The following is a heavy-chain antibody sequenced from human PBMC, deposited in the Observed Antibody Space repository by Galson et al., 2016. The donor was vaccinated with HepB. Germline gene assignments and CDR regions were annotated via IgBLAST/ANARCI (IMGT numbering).Heavy chain of an antibody. V-gene: IGHV3-30*18. CDR2: ISYDVNKK. J-gene: IGHJ4*02. Sequence: SLRLSCAASGFTFHSYAFHWVRQASGKGLEWVAVISYDVNKKYYADSVKGRFTTSRDNSKNTLYLQMNTLRPEDTAVYYCAKGARRNTWPYYLDFWGQGTLVTVSS. CDR3: AKGARRNTWPYYLDF. CDR1: GFTFHSYA. D-gene: IGHD6-6*01.